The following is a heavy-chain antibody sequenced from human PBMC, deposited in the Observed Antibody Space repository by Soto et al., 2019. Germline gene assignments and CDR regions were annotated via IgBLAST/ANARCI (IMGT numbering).Heavy chain of an antibody. CDR2: INHSGST. D-gene: IGHD5-12*01. J-gene: IGHJ4*02. CDR3: ARGQSGGGWSYYFDY. Sequence: QVQLQQWGPGLLKPSETLSLTCAVYGGSFSAYYWNWIRQPPGKGLEWIGEINHSGSTNYNPSLKSRVTISVDTSKNQFSLKLSSVTAADTAVYYCARGQSGGGWSYYFDYWGQGTLVTVSS. CDR1: GGSFSAYY. V-gene: IGHV4-34*01.